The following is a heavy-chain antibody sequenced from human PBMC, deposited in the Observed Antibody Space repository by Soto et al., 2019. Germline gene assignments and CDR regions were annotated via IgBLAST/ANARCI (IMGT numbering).Heavy chain of an antibody. D-gene: IGHD3-16*01. V-gene: IGHV3-9*01. CDR2: ISWNGGSI. CDR1: GFTFDDYV. Sequence: EVQLVESGGGLVQPGRSLRLSCAASGFTFDDYVMHWVRQPPGKGPEWVSGISWNGGSIDYADSVKGRFTVSRDNAKNSLYLQMNSLRVEDTAFYYCAKDGGYYFDYWGQGTLVTVSS. CDR3: AKDGGYYFDY. J-gene: IGHJ4*02.